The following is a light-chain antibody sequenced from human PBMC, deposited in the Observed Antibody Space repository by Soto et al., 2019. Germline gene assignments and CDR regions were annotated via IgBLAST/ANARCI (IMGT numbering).Light chain of an antibody. CDR1: SSDVGGYNY. CDR3: SSYTSSRAYV. Sequence: QSVQTHPASVCWSPGQAITISCTGTSSDVGGYNYVSWYQQQSGKAPKLMIHEVSNRPSGVSNRFSGSKSGNTASLTISGLQAEDEADYYCSSYTSSRAYVFGIGTKVTV. V-gene: IGLV2-14*01. J-gene: IGLJ1*01. CDR2: EVS.